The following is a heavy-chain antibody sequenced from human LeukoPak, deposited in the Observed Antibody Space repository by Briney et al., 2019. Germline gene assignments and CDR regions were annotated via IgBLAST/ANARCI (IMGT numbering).Heavy chain of an antibody. Sequence: ASVKVSCKASAYTFTSYGVSWVRQAPGQGLEWVGWVSAYNGNTNFAQNFQGRVTMTTDTSTTTAYMELRSLRSDDTAVYYCARDGVAVAGTPIDYWGQGTLVTVSS. J-gene: IGHJ4*02. CDR3: ARDGVAVAGTPIDY. CDR1: AYTFTSYG. CDR2: VSAYNGNT. V-gene: IGHV1-18*01. D-gene: IGHD6-19*01.